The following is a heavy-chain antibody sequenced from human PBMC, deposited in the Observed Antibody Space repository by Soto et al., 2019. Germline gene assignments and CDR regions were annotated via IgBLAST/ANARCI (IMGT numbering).Heavy chain of an antibody. V-gene: IGHV4-59*01. CDR1: NASIGSYY. CDR3: ARVGRLITAAGLLDA. D-gene: IGHD6-13*01. Sequence: SETLSLTCPISNASIGSYYWTWIRQPPGKGLEWIGHIYYSGSTNYNPSLKSRLTLSLDTSKNQFSFKLTSVTAADTAVYYCARVGRLITAAGLLDAWGQGTLVTVSS. CDR2: IYYSGST. J-gene: IGHJ5*02.